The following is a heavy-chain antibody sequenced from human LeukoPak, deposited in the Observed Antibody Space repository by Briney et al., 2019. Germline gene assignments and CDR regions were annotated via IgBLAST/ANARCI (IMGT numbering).Heavy chain of an antibody. CDR3: ARHDEMTTVTTGYDY. CDR1: GGSISSSSYY. V-gene: IGHV4-39*01. J-gene: IGHJ4*02. Sequence: PSETLSLTCTVSGGSISSSSYYWGWIRQPPGKGLEWIGSIYYSGSTCYNPSLKSRVTISVDTSKNQFSLKLSSVTAADADEYYCARHDEMTTVTTGYDYWGQGTLVTVSS. CDR2: IYYSGST. D-gene: IGHD4-17*01.